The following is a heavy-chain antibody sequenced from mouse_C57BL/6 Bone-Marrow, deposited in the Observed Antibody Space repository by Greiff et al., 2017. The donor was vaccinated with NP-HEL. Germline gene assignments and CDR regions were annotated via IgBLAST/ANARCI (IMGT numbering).Heavy chain of an antibody. V-gene: IGHV1-50*01. D-gene: IGHD1-1*01. CDR2: IDPSDSST. J-gene: IGHJ3*01. Sequence: QVQLQQPGAELVKPGASVKLSCKASGYTFTSYWMQWVKQRPGQGLEWIGEIDPSDSSTNYNQKFKGKATLTVDTSSSTAYMQLSSLTSEDSAVYYCAREGIYYYGPFAYWGQGTLVTVSA. CDR3: AREGIYYYGPFAY. CDR1: GYTFTSYW.